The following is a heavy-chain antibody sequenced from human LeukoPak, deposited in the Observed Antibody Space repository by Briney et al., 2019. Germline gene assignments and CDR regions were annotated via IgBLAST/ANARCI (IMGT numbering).Heavy chain of an antibody. CDR3: VRAAPEILPYFDSLYYFDY. D-gene: IGHD3-9*01. J-gene: IGHJ4*02. V-gene: IGHV1-2*04. Sequence: ASVTVSCKASGYTFNGYYIHWVRQAPGQGLEWVGWINPKTGGTNYAQKFHGWVTMTRDTSIGTAYMELKRLRSDDTAVYYCVRAAPEILPYFDSLYYFDYWGQGTLVTVSS. CDR2: INPKTGGT. CDR1: GYTFNGYY.